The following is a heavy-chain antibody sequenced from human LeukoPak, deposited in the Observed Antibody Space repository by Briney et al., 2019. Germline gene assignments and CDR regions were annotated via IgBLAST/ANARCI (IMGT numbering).Heavy chain of an antibody. D-gene: IGHD6-13*01. CDR3: AKDRGLYSSSWYGDY. CDR2: IYSGGST. CDR1: GFTVSSNY. Sequence: GGSLRLSCAASGFTVSSNYMSWVRQAPGKGLEWVSVIYSGGSTYYADSVKGRFTISRDNSKNTLYLQMNSLRAEDTAVYYCAKDRGLYSSSWYGDYWGQGTLVTVSS. V-gene: IGHV3-53*05. J-gene: IGHJ4*02.